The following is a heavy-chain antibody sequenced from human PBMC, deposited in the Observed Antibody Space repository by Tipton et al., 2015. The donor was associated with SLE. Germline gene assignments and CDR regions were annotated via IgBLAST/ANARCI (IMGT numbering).Heavy chain of an antibody. CDR3: VRDSETTTPYYYGMDV. CDR1: GFTFSDYY. CDR2: ISTSTSHT. Sequence: SLRLSCAASGFTFSDYYMSWIRQAPGKGLEWVSYISTSTSHTNYADSVKGRFTISRDNAKNSLYLQMNSLRVEDTGVYYCVRDSETTTPYYYGMDVWGQGTTVTVSS. V-gene: IGHV3-11*06. J-gene: IGHJ6*02. D-gene: IGHD1-1*01.